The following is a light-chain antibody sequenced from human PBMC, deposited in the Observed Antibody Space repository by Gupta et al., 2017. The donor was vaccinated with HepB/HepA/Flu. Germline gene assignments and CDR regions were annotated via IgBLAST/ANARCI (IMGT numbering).Light chain of an antibody. V-gene: IGKV1-5*03. Sequence: DIRMTQGPSTLCASVGDRVIITCRARQSISRWLAWYQQKPGKAPFLLIYMASTLDSGVPSRFSGSGSGTDFTLTINNLQPDDFATYYCLQSNNFPYTFGQGTKVEIK. J-gene: IGKJ1*01. CDR1: QSISRW. CDR2: MAS. CDR3: LQSNNFPYT.